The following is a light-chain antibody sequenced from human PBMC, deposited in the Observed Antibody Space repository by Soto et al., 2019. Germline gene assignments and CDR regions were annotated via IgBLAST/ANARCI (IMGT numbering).Light chain of an antibody. V-gene: IGKV1-39*01. Sequence: IQLTQSPSSLSASVGDRVTIVCRASESIRDYLNWYQLKSGEAPKVLIYSASTLRGGVPSRFSGTGSGTEFTLTISSLQPEDGATYYCQQTFSHLLSFGGGTTVEIK. CDR3: QQTFSHLLS. J-gene: IGKJ4*01. CDR1: ESIRDY. CDR2: SAS.